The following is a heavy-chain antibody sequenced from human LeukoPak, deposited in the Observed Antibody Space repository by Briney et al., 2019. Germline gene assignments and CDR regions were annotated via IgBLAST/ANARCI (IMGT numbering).Heavy chain of an antibody. D-gene: IGHD5-12*01. CDR1: GFTFSDTW. Sequence: QAGGSLRLSCAASGFTFSDTWMHWVRQAPGEGLVWVSRIRSGGSDTRYADSVRGRFTISRDNAKNTLYLQMNSLRAEDTAVYYCARDQRLGMDVWGKGTTVTVSS. CDR3: ARDQRLGMDV. J-gene: IGHJ6*03. CDR2: IRSGGSDT. V-gene: IGHV3-74*01.